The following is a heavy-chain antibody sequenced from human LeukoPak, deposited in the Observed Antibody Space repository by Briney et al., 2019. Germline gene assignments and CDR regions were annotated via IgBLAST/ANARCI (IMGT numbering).Heavy chain of an antibody. Sequence: SQTLSLTCAISGDSVSSNSAVWNWIRQSPSRGLEWLGRTYYRSKWYSDYAVSVKSRITINPDTSKNQFSLQLNSVTPEDTAVYYCARDEDGYNYGFDPWGQGTLVTVSS. V-gene: IGHV6-1*01. D-gene: IGHD5-24*01. CDR3: ARDEDGYNYGFDP. J-gene: IGHJ5*02. CDR1: GDSVSSNSAV. CDR2: TYYRSKWYS.